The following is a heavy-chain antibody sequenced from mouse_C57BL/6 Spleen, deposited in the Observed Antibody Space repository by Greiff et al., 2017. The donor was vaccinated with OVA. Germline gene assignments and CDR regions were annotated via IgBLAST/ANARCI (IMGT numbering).Heavy chain of an antibody. D-gene: IGHD6-5*01. CDR1: GYTFTDFY. J-gene: IGHJ4*01. Sequence: EVQLQQSGPVLVKPGASVKMSCKASGYTFTDFYMNWVKQSHGKSLEWIGVINPYNGGTSYNQKFKGKATLTVDKSSSTAYMELNSLTSEDSAVYYCARRVGGLYYYAMDYWGQGTSVTVSS. V-gene: IGHV1-19*01. CDR3: ARRVGGLYYYAMDY. CDR2: INPYNGGT.